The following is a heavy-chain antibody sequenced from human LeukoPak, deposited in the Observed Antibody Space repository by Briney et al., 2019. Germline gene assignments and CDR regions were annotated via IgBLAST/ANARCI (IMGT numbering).Heavy chain of an antibody. V-gene: IGHV3-66*04. CDR1: GFTVSSNY. CDR3: ARRVRRWLRGFFDY. Sequence: GGSLRLSCAASGFTVSSNYMSWVRQAPGKGLEWVSVIYSGGSTYYADSVKGRFTISRDNSKNTLYLQMNSLRAEDTAVYYCARRVRRWLRGFFDYWGQGTLVTVSS. D-gene: IGHD5-24*01. CDR2: IYSGGST. J-gene: IGHJ4*02.